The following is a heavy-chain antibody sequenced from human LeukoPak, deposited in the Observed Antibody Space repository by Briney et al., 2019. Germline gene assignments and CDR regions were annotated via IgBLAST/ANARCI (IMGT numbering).Heavy chain of an antibody. J-gene: IGHJ3*02. D-gene: IGHD2-8*01. Sequence: GASVKVSCKASGYTFTGYYMHWVRQAPGQGLEWMGWINPNSGGTNYAQMLQGRVTMTRDTSISTAYMELSRLRSDDTAVYYCARDKNPYCTNGICYTRNDAFDIWGQGTMVTVSS. CDR1: GYTFTGYY. CDR3: ARDKNPYCTNGICYTRNDAFDI. CDR2: INPNSGGT. V-gene: IGHV1-2*02.